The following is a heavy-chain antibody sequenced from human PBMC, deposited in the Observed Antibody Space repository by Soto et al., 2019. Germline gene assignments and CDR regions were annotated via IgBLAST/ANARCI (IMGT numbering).Heavy chain of an antibody. CDR2: IYYSGST. CDR3: AWSAAAVVPYYFDY. Sequence: SETLSLTCTVSGGSISSGGYYWSWIRQHLGKGLEWIGYIYYSGSTYYNPSLKSRVTISVDTSKNQFSLKLSSVTAADTAVYYCAWSAAAVVPYYFDYWGQGTLVTVSS. CDR1: GGSISSGGYY. V-gene: IGHV4-31*03. J-gene: IGHJ4*02. D-gene: IGHD2-15*01.